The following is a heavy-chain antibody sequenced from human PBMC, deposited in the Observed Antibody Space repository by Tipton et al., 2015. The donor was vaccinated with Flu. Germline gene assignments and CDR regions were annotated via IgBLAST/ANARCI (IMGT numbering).Heavy chain of an antibody. CDR3: AREGDPYGYAFYYHYGMDV. CDR2: IKQDGSEI. Sequence: SLRLSCAASGFTFSSYWMSWVRQAPGKGLEWVANIKQDGSEIYYVDSVEGRFTISRDNAKNSLYLQMNSLRAEDTAVYYCAREGDPYGYAFYYHYGMDVWGQGTTVTVSS. CDR1: GFTFSSYW. J-gene: IGHJ6*02. D-gene: IGHD5-18*01. V-gene: IGHV3-7*01.